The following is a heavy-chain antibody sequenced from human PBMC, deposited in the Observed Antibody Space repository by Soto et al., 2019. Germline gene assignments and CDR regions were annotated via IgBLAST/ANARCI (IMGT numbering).Heavy chain of an antibody. CDR2: ISYDGNNK. Sequence: QVQLVESGGGVVQPGRSLRLSCAASGFTFSSYVMHWVRQAPGKGLEWVAIISYDGNNKYYADSVKGRFTISRDNSKNTLYLQMNSLRAEDPAVYYCASAGCYGGSGYTLVGLRYGMDVWGQGTTVTVSS. J-gene: IGHJ6*02. CDR1: GFTFSSYV. V-gene: IGHV3-30-3*01. D-gene: IGHD2-15*01. CDR3: ASAGCYGGSGYTLVGLRYGMDV.